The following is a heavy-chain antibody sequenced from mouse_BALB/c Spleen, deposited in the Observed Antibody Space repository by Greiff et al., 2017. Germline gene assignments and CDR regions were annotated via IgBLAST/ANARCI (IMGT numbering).Heavy chain of an antibody. CDR1: GYTFTSYV. Sequence: VQLQQSGPELVKPGASVKMSCKASGYTFTSYVMHWVKQKPGQGLEWIGYINPYNDGTKYNEKFKGKATLTSDKSSSTAYMELSSLTSEDSAVYYCARGDRYDEGNWFAYWGQGTLVTVSA. CDR2: INPYNDGT. J-gene: IGHJ3*01. V-gene: IGHV1-14*01. D-gene: IGHD2-14*01. CDR3: ARGDRYDEGNWFAY.